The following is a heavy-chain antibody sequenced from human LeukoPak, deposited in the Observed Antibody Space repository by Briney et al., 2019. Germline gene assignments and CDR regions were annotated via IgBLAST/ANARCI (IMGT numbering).Heavy chain of an antibody. CDR3: AKDGVAAAAGTGVHFDY. D-gene: IGHD6-13*01. CDR1: GFIFDDYT. V-gene: IGHV3-43*01. CDR2: ITWDGGTT. Sequence: GGSLRLSCAASGFIFDDYTMHWVRQAPGKGLEWVSLITWDGGTTYFADSVKGRFTISRDNSKNTLYLQMNSLRAEDTAVYYCAKDGVAAAAGTGVHFDYWGQGTLVTVSS. J-gene: IGHJ4*02.